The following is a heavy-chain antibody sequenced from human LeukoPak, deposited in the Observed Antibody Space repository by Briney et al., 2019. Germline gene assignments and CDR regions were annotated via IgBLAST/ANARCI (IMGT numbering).Heavy chain of an antibody. Sequence: QSSETLSLTCTVSGYSISSGYYWGWIRQPPGKGLEWIGSIYHSGRTNYNPSLKSRVTISVDTPKNQFSLKLSSVTAADTAVYYCAREGNIVATMPASWGQGTLVTVSS. J-gene: IGHJ4*02. CDR3: AREGNIVATMPAS. CDR1: GYSISSGYY. V-gene: IGHV4-38-2*02. D-gene: IGHD5-12*01. CDR2: IYHSGRT.